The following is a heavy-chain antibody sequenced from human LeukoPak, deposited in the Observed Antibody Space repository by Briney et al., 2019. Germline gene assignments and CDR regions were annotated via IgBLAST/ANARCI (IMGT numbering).Heavy chain of an antibody. J-gene: IGHJ4*02. Sequence: PGRSLRLSCAASGFTFSSYAMDWVRQAPGKGLEWVAVISYDGSNKYYADSVKGRFTISRDNSKNTLYLQMNSLRAEDTAVYYCARAAAGTDAIDYWGQGTLVTVSS. CDR1: GFTFSSYA. V-gene: IGHV3-30-3*01. CDR2: ISYDGSNK. CDR3: ARAAAGTDAIDY. D-gene: IGHD6-13*01.